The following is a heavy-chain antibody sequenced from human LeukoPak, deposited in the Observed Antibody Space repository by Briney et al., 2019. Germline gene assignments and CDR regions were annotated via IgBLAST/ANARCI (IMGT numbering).Heavy chain of an antibody. CDR1: GGTFSSYA. V-gene: IGHV1-69*04. Sequence: ASVKVSCKASGGTFSSYAISWVRQAPGQGLEWMGRIIPILGIANYAQKFQGRVTITADKSTSTAYMELSSLRAEDTAVYYCARDTGPPEGDYWGQGTLVTVSS. CDR2: IIPILGIA. CDR3: ARDTGPPEGDY. J-gene: IGHJ4*02. D-gene: IGHD1-14*01.